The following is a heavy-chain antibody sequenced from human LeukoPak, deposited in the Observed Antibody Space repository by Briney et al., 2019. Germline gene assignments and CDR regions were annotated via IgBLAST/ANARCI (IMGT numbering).Heavy chain of an antibody. CDR3: ARVSGYCSSTSCVFDY. CDR1: GYTFTSYG. D-gene: IGHD2-2*01. Sequence: GASVKVSCKASGYTFTSYGITWVRQAPGQGLEWMGWINPNSGGTNYAQKFQGRVTMTRDASTSTVYMELSSLRSEDTAVYYCARVSGYCSSTSCVFDYWGQGTLVTVSS. CDR2: INPNSGGT. J-gene: IGHJ4*02. V-gene: IGHV1-2*02.